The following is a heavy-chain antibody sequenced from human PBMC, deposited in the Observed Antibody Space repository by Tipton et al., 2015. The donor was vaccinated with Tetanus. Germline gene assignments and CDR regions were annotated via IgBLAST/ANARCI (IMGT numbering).Heavy chain of an antibody. Sequence: GLVKPSETLSLTCAVYGGSFSGYYCSWIRQSPGRGLEWIGEIHPSGSTYYNPSFTSRITLSQDTSKNQFSLNLTSVTAADTAVYYCARTSGYMYSDCWGQGTLVTVSS. D-gene: IGHD3-3*01. CDR3: ARTSGYMYSDC. CDR2: IHPSGST. CDR1: GGSFSGYY. J-gene: IGHJ4*02. V-gene: IGHV4-34*10.